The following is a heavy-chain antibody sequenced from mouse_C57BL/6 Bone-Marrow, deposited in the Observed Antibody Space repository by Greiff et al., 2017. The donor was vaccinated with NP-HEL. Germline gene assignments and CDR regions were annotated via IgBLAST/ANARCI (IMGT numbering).Heavy chain of an antibody. CDR1: GYSFTGYY. D-gene: IGHD1-1*01. V-gene: IGHV1-42*01. CDR2: INPSTGGT. J-gene: IGHJ2*01. Sequence: EVQLQQSGPELVKPGASVKISCKASGYSFTGYYMNWVKQSPEKSLEWIGEINPSTGGTTYNQKFKAKATLTVDKSSSTAYMQLKSLTSEDSAVYYCARFELYYVLYYCDYWGQGTTLTVSS. CDR3: ARFELYYVLYYCDY.